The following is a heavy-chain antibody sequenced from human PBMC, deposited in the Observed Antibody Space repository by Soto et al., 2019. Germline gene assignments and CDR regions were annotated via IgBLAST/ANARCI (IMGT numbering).Heavy chain of an antibody. CDR1: GFTFSSYW. V-gene: IGHV3-7*01. D-gene: IGHD2-15*01. J-gene: IGHJ4*02. CDR2: IKQDGSEK. CDR3: ARLYCSGGSCYKDY. Sequence: GGSLRLSCAASGFTFSSYWMSWVRQAPGKGLEWVANIKQDGSEKYYVDSVKGRFTISRDNAKNSRYLQMNSLRAEDTAVYYCARLYCSGGSCYKDYWGQGTLVTVSS.